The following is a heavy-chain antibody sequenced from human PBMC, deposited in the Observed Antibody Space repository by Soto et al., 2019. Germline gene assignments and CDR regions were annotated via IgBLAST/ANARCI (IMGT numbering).Heavy chain of an antibody. Sequence: QVQLVESGGGVVQPGRSLRLSCAASGFTFSRYAVHWVRQAPGKGLEWVAVISYDGSNKYYADSVRGRFTISRDNSKNTLYLQMNSLRAEDTAVYYCARDLRVSGWEENWFDPWGQGTLVTVSS. J-gene: IGHJ5*02. D-gene: IGHD6-19*01. CDR3: ARDLRVSGWEENWFDP. CDR2: ISYDGSNK. CDR1: GFTFSRYA. V-gene: IGHV3-30-3*01.